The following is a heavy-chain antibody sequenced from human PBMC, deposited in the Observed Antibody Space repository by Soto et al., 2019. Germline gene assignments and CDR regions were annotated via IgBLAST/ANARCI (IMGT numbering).Heavy chain of an antibody. CDR3: ARGLQDSSGYYPHDAFDI. CDR1: GGSFSGYY. Sequence: PSETLSLTCAVYGGSFSGYYWSWIRQPPGKGLEWIGEINHSGSTNYNPSLKSRVTISVDTSKNQFSLKLSSVTAADTAVYYCARGLQDSSGYYPHDAFDIWGQGTMVTVSS. V-gene: IGHV4-34*01. D-gene: IGHD3-22*01. J-gene: IGHJ3*02. CDR2: INHSGST.